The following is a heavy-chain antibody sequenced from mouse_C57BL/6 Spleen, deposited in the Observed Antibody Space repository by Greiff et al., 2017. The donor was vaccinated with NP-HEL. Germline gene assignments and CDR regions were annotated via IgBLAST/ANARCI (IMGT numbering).Heavy chain of an antibody. D-gene: IGHD2-3*01. J-gene: IGHJ4*01. CDR1: GYTFTSYW. V-gene: IGHV1-52*01. Sequence: VQLQQPGAELVRPGSSVKLSSKASGYTFTSYWMHWVKQRPIQGLEWIGNIDPSDSETHYNQKFKDKATLTVDKSSSTAYMQLSSLASEDSAVYYCARGDGYLYAMDYWGQGTSVTVSS. CDR3: ARGDGYLYAMDY. CDR2: IDPSDSET.